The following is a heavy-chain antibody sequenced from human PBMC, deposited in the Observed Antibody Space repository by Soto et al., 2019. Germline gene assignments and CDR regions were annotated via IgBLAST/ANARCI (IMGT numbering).Heavy chain of an antibody. D-gene: IGHD6-19*01. CDR3: ATMTLIVAVSGRLDY. CDR1: GYTLTELS. J-gene: IGHJ4*02. V-gene: IGHV1-24*01. Sequence: ASVKVSCKVSGYTLTELSMHWVRQTPGKGLEWMGNFGPEDAETIFAQKFQGRVTLTADTSTHTAYMELNSLRSEDTAVYYCATMTLIVAVSGRLDYWGQGTLVTVSS. CDR2: FGPEDAET.